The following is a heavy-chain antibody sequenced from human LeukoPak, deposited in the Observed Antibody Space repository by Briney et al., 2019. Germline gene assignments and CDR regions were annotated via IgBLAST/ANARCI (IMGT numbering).Heavy chain of an antibody. CDR2: ITSDGSST. CDR3: ARGGGLDV. CDR1: GFTLSNYW. Sequence: PGGSLRLSCAASGFTLSNYWMHWVRQAPGKGLVWVSRITSDGSSTNYADSVKGRFTISRDNAKNSLYLQMSNLRAEDTAVYFCARGGGLDVWGQGATVTVSS. D-gene: IGHD3-16*01. V-gene: IGHV3-74*01. J-gene: IGHJ6*02.